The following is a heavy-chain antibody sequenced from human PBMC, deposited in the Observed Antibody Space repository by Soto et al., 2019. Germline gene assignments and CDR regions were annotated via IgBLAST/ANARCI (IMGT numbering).Heavy chain of an antibody. Sequence: PGGSLRLSCAASGFSLRDYGMHWVRQAPGKGLEYVAAVSDDGSEQYYADSVRGRFTISRDNSKNTVYLQLDSLTTGDMAVYYCARDPTGGYFHYDYWGQGALVTVSS. V-gene: IGHV3-30*17. CDR2: VSDDGSEQ. D-gene: IGHD1-26*01. CDR3: ARDPTGGYFHYDY. J-gene: IGHJ4*02. CDR1: GFSLRDYG.